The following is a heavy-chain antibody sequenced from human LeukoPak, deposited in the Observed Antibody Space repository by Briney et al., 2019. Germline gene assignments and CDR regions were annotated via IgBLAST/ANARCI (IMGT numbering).Heavy chain of an antibody. Sequence: ASVTVSCKASGYTFTGYYMHWVRQAPGQGLEWMGWINPNSGGTNYAQKFQGWVTMTRDTSISTAYMELSRLRSDDTAVYYCARGGPPMDTAMVSLNYWGQGTLVTVSS. V-gene: IGHV1-2*04. CDR1: GYTFTGYY. D-gene: IGHD5-18*01. CDR3: ARGGPPMDTAMVSLNY. J-gene: IGHJ4*02. CDR2: INPNSGGT.